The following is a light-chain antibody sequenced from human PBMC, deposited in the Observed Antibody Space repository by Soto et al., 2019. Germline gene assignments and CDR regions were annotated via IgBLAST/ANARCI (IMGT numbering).Light chain of an antibody. V-gene: IGLV2-14*01. Sequence: QSALTQPASVSGSPGQSITISCTGTSNDVGGYNYVSWYQQHPGKDPKLMIYEVSNRPSGVSNRFSGSKSGNTASLTISGLQAEDEDDYYCRSYTSSSTRVFGGGTKLTVL. CDR1: SNDVGGYNY. CDR2: EVS. CDR3: RSYTSSSTRV. J-gene: IGLJ3*02.